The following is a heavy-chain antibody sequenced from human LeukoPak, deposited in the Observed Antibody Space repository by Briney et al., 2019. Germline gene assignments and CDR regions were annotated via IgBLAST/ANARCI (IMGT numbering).Heavy chain of an antibody. CDR2: IYYSGST. J-gene: IGHJ3*02. D-gene: IGHD3-10*01. V-gene: IGHV4-59*01. CDR1: GGSISSYY. CDR3: ARESITMVRGRTFDI. Sequence: PSETLSLTCTVSGGSISSYYWSWIRQPPGKGLEWIGYIYYSGSTNYNPSLKSRVTISVDTSKNQFSLKLSSVTAADTAVYYCARESITMVRGRTFDIWGQGTMVTVSS.